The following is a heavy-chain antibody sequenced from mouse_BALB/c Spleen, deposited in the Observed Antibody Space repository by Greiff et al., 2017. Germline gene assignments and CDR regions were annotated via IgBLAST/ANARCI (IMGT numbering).Heavy chain of an antibody. D-gene: IGHD3-1*01. CDR1: GFTFSSYG. CDR3: ARDSSGYEGAWFAY. V-gene: IGHV5-6-3*01. CDR2: INSNGGST. J-gene: IGHJ3*01. Sequence: EVKLMESGGGLVQPGGSLKLSCAASGFTFSSYGMSWVRQTPDKRLELVATINSNGGSTYYPDSVKGRFTISRDNAKNTLYLQMSSLKSEDTDMYYGARDSSGYEGAWFAYWGQGTLVTVSA.